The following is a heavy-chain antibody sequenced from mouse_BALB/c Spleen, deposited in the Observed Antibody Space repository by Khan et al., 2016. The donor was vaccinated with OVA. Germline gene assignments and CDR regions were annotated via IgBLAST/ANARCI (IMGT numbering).Heavy chain of an antibody. V-gene: IGHV2-6-1*01. Sequence: QVQLKESGPCLVAPSQSLSITCTLSGFSLPSYGIHWVRQPPGNGLEWLVAIWSDGSTTYNSPLNSRLSITKDNSKCQVFLKMNSLQTDDTAMYYCARQPYYHYYVMDDWGEGTSVTVSS. CDR2: IWSDGST. D-gene: IGHD2-10*01. CDR3: ARQPYYHYYVMDD. J-gene: IGHJ4*01. CDR1: GFSLPSYG.